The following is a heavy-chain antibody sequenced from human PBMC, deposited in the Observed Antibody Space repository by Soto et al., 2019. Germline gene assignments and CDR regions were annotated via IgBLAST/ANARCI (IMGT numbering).Heavy chain of an antibody. CDR1: GGSISSGGYY. Sequence: QVQLQESGPGLVKPSQSLSLTCTVSGGSISSGGYYWSWIRQHPGKGLEWIGYIYYSGSTYYNPSLKTRVTISVDTPKNQFSLKLSSVTAADTAVYYCAGIYSGSPGGTLRYWGQGTLVTVSS. J-gene: IGHJ4*02. D-gene: IGHD1-26*01. CDR2: IYYSGST. V-gene: IGHV4-31*03. CDR3: AGIYSGSPGGTLRY.